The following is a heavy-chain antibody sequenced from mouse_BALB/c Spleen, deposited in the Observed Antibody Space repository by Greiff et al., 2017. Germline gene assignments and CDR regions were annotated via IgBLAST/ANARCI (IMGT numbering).Heavy chain of an antibody. CDR1: GFTFSSYG. J-gene: IGHJ3*01. V-gene: IGHV5-6-3*01. Sequence: VQLQQSGGGLVQPGGSLKLSCAASGFTFSSYGMSWVRQTPDKRLELVATINSNGGSTYYPDSVKGRFTISRDNAKNTLYLQMSSLKSEDTAMYYCARDPFAYWGQGTLVTVSA. CDR3: ARDPFAY. CDR2: INSNGGST.